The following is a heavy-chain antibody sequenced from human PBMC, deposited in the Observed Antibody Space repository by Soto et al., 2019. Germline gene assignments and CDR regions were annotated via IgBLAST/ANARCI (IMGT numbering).Heavy chain of an antibody. J-gene: IGHJ6*02. Sequence: QITLKESGPTLVKPTQTLTLTCTFSGFSLTTGGLGVTWIRQPPRKALEWLAVIYWNDDKRYYPSLKSRLTITTDTAKSPVVLTMTNMDPVDTATYYCGHRRPSNDSSGLDVWGQGTTVTVSS. CDR2: IYWNDDK. D-gene: IGHD2-8*01. CDR3: GHRRPSNDSSGLDV. CDR1: GFSLTTGGLG. V-gene: IGHV2-5*01.